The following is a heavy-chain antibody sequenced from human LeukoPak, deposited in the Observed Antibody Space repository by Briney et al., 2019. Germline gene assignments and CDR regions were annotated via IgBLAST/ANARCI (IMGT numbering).Heavy chain of an antibody. CDR3: ARGWYYPGY. J-gene: IGHJ4*02. CDR1: RFAISDYY. Sequence: PGGSLRLSCAASRFAISDYYMSWIRQAPGKGLEWISYISTSGSNIYYADSVKGRFTISRDNAKNSLYLQMDSLRAEDTAVYYCARGWYYPGYWGQGTLVTVSS. D-gene: IGHD3-10*01. CDR2: ISTSGSNI. V-gene: IGHV3-11*01.